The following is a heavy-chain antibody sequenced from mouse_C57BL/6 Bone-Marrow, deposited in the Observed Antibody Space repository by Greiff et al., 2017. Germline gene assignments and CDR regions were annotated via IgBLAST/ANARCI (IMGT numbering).Heavy chain of an antibody. Sequence: QVQLQQSGAELVRPGSSVKLSCKASGYTFTSYWMHWVKQRPIQGLEWIGNIDPSDSETHYNQKFKDKATLTVDKSSSTAYMQLSSLTSEDSAVYYWAIDRIYYGNSYAMDYWGQGTSVTVSS. V-gene: IGHV1-52*01. CDR1: GYTFTSYW. CDR3: AIDRIYYGNSYAMDY. CDR2: IDPSDSET. D-gene: IGHD2-1*01. J-gene: IGHJ4*01.